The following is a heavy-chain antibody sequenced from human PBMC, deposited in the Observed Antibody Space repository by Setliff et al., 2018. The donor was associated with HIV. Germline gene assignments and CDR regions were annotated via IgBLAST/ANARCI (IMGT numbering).Heavy chain of an antibody. CDR3: ARGALSLTMTKLLSFFDT. CDR1: GGSISHYY. J-gene: IGHJ4*02. CDR2: IYYSGST. D-gene: IGHD3-3*01. Sequence: KPSETLSLTCTVSGGSISHYYWTWIRQPPGKGLEWIGYIYYSGSTNYNPSLKSRVIISVDTSKNHVFLKLTSVTAADTAVYYCARGALSLTMTKLLSFFDTWGQGTLVTVSS. V-gene: IGHV4-59*12.